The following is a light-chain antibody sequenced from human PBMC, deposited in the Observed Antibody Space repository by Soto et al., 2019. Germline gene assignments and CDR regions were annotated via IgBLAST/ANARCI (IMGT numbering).Light chain of an antibody. CDR3: CSYAGSYTYV. CDR1: SSDVGGYNY. CDR2: DVS. V-gene: IGLV2-11*01. J-gene: IGLJ1*01. Sequence: QSVLTQPRSVSGSPGQSVTISCTGTSSDVGGYNYVSWYQQHPGKAPKLMIYDVSKWPSGVPDRFSGSKSGNTASLTISGLQAEDEANYYCCSYAGSYTYVFGTGTKVT.